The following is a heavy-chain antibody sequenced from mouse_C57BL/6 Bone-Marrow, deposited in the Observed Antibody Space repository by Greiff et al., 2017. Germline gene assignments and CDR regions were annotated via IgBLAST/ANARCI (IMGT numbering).Heavy chain of an antibody. J-gene: IGHJ3*01. D-gene: IGHD2-5*01. CDR3: ARSLYYSNLAWFAY. CDR2: IYPGDGDT. CDR1: GYAFSSYW. Sequence: VKLQESGAELVKPGASVKISCKASGYAFSSYWMNWVKQRPGKGLEWIGQIYPGDGDTNYNGKFKGKATLNAYKSSSTAYMQLSSLTSEASAVYFWARSLYYSNLAWFAYGGQGTLVTVSA. V-gene: IGHV1-80*01.